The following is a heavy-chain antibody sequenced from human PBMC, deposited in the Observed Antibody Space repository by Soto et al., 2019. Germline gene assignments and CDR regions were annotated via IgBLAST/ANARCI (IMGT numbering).Heavy chain of an antibody. CDR1: GGSISSSSYY. CDR3: ASIKYCGGDCYSSLSEYFQH. D-gene: IGHD2-21*01. V-gene: IGHV4-39*01. CDR2: IYYSGST. J-gene: IGHJ1*01. Sequence: SETLSLTCTVSGGSISSSSYYWGWIRQPPGKGLEWIGSIYYSGSTYYNPSLKSRVTITVDTSKNQFSLKLSSVTAADTAVYYCASIKYCGGDCYSSLSEYFQHWGQGTLVTVSS.